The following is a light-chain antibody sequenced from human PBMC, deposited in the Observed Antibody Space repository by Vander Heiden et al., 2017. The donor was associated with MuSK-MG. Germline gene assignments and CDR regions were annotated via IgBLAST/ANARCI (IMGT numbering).Light chain of an antibody. CDR1: QAIRND. CDR2: GAS. V-gene: IGKV1-6*02. J-gene: IGKJ1*01. CDR3: LQEYSSPWT. Sequence: AIHMTQSPSSLSASVGDRVTITCRASQAIRNDVVWYQQKPGKAPKLLIYGASNLQHGVPSRFSGSGSGTDFRLTISSLQPEDFATYYCLQEYSSPWTFGQGTKVEIK.